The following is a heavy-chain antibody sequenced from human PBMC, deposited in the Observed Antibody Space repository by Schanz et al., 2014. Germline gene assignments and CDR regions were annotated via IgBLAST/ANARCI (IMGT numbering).Heavy chain of an antibody. J-gene: IGHJ5*02. CDR2: IIPIVDIT. D-gene: IGHD3-3*01. CDR1: GGTFTSYA. V-gene: IGHV1-69*04. Sequence: QVQLVQSGAEVRKPGSSVRVSCKASGGTFTSYAFSWVRQAPGQGLEWMGRIIPIVDITNYAQQFQGRVTITADKSTSTVYMELSSLRSEDTAIYYCARGNTIFGVVILGWLDPWGQGTLVTVSS. CDR3: ARGNTIFGVVILGWLDP.